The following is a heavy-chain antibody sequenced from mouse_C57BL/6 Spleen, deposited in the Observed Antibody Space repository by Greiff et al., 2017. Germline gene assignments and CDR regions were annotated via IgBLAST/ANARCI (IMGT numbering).Heavy chain of an antibody. D-gene: IGHD1-1*01. CDR3: ARYPHYYGSSYYWYFDV. CDR1: GFTFTDYY. J-gene: IGHJ1*03. V-gene: IGHV7-3*01. CDR2: IRNKANGYTT. Sequence: EVTVVESGGGLVQPGGSLSLSCAASGFTFTDYYMSWVRQPPGKALEWLGFIRNKANGYTTEYSASVKGRFTISRDNSQSILYLQMNALRAEDSATYYCARYPHYYGSSYYWYFDVWGTGTTVTVAS.